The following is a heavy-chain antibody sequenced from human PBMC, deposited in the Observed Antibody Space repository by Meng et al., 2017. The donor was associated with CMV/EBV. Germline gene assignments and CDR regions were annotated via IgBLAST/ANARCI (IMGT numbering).Heavy chain of an antibody. CDR1: FELRRYA. CDR3: AYRGIVIPSGLQEYFQK. J-gene: IGHJ1*01. Sequence: FELRRYAMNWVRQAPGKGLEWVAVISYDERDTFYADSVKGRFTISRDNSKSTLYLQMDSLRDEDTAVYYCAYRGIVIPSGLQEYFQKWGQGTLVTVSS. D-gene: IGHD6-19*01. CDR2: ISYDERDT. V-gene: IGHV3-30*04.